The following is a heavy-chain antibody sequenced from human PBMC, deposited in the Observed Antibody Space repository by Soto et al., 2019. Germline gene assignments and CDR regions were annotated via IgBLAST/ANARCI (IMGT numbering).Heavy chain of an antibody. Sequence: QVQLVESGGGVVQPGRSLRLSCAASGFTFSSYGMHWVRQAPGKGLEWVAVISYDGSNKYYADSVKGRFTISRDNSKNTLYLQMNSLRAEDTAVYYCAKGTYYDILTGYYMGYYAWGQGTLVTVSS. CDR1: GFTFSSYG. CDR3: AKGTYYDILTGYYMGYYA. J-gene: IGHJ5*02. V-gene: IGHV3-30*18. D-gene: IGHD3-9*01. CDR2: ISYDGSNK.